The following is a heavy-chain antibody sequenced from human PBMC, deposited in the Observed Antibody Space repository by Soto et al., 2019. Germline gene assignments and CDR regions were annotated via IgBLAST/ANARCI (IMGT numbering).Heavy chain of an antibody. CDR3: ARGRAATLAAAGHDY. D-gene: IGHD6-13*01. CDR1: GYTFTSYG. J-gene: IGHJ4*02. Sequence: QVQLVQSGAEEKKPGASVKVSCKASGYTFTSYGISWVRQAPGQGLEWMGWISPYNGNTKYAQKIQCRVTMTTDTTTSTASMDLRSLRSDDTAVYSCARGRAATLAAAGHDYWGQGTLVTVSS. CDR2: ISPYNGNT. V-gene: IGHV1-18*01.